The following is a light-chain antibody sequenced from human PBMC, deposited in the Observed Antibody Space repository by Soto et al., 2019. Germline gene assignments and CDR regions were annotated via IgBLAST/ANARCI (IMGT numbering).Light chain of an antibody. CDR1: QSVSSN. V-gene: IGKV3-15*01. CDR2: GAS. Sequence: EIVLTQSPATLSVSRGERSTLXXRASQSVSSNLAWYQQKPGQAPGXLIYGASTRATGIPARFSGSGSGTEFTLTISSLQSEDFAVYYCQQYNNWWTFGQGTKVDIK. CDR3: QQYNNWWT. J-gene: IGKJ1*01.